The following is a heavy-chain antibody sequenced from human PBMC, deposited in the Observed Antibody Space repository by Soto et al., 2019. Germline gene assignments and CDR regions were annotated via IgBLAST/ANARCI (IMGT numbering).Heavy chain of an antibody. CDR3: ARMAQYSSNHRHGQTTGDDY. CDR1: GYTFTSYY. Sequence: ASVKVSCKASGYTFTSYYMHWVRQAPGQGLEWMGIINPSGGSTSYAQKFQGRVTTTRDTSTSTVYMELSSLRSEDTAVYYCARMAQYSSNHRHGQTTGDDYWGQGTMVTV. D-gene: IGHD6-13*01. V-gene: IGHV1-46*01. CDR2: INPSGGST. J-gene: IGHJ4*02.